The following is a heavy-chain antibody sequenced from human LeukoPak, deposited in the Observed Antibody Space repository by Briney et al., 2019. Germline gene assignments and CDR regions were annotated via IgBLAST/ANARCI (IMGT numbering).Heavy chain of an antibody. J-gene: IGHJ4*02. CDR3: AKERASRLPFDY. CDR2: ISASGGNT. Sequence: GGSLRLSCAASGFTFSSYAMSWVRQAPGKGLEWVTAISASGGNTYYADSVKGRFTISRDNAKDTLYLQMNSLRAEDTALYYCAKERASRLPFDYWGQGTLVTVSP. CDR1: GFTFSSYA. D-gene: IGHD6-25*01. V-gene: IGHV3-23*01.